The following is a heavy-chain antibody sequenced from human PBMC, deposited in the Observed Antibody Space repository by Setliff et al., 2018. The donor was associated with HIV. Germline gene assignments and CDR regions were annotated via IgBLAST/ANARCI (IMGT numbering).Heavy chain of an antibody. Sequence: GGSLRLSCAASGFTFRNYKMNWVRQAPGKGLEWISYSSDTGSTTYYGDSVKGRFTISRDNPKNSVYLQMSGLRVEDTAVYYCARDPHYYDSSGYYSMFDIWGQGTVVTVSS. V-gene: IGHV3-48*03. D-gene: IGHD3-22*01. CDR3: ARDPHYYDSSGYYSMFDI. J-gene: IGHJ3*02. CDR1: GFTFRNYK. CDR2: SSDTGSTT.